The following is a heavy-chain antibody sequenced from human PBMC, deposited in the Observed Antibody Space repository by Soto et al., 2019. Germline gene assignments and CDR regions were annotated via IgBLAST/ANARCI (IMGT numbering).Heavy chain of an antibody. D-gene: IGHD3-3*01. V-gene: IGHV3-23*01. CDR1: GFTFSSYA. Sequence: GGSLRLSCAASGFTFSSYAMSWVRQAPGKGLEWVSAISGSGGSTYYADSVKGRFTISRDNSKNTLYLQMNSLRAEDTAVYYCAKGGRYYDFWSGYYDYWGQGTLVTVSS. CDR3: AKGGRYYDFWSGYYDY. J-gene: IGHJ4*02. CDR2: ISGSGGST.